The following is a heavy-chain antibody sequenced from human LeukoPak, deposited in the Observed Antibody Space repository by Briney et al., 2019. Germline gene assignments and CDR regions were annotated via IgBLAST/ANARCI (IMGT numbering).Heavy chain of an antibody. V-gene: IGHV3-23*01. CDR1: GFTFSSYA. D-gene: IGHD3-22*01. CDR2: ISGGVDST. J-gene: IGHJ4*02. Sequence: GGSLRPSCAASGFTFSSYAMTWVRQAPGKGLEWVSSISGGVDSTHYADSVKGRFTISRDNSKNTLYLQMSSLRAEDTAVYYCAKSGRYYDTSGYYYFDYWGQGTLVTVSS. CDR3: AKSGRYYDTSGYYYFDY.